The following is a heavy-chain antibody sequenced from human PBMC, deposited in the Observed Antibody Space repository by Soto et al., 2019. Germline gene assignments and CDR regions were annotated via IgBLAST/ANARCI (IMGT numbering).Heavy chain of an antibody. CDR3: ARIIGYCRNNDCSWTFDI. Sequence: GESVKSSCKTSGYSLISYWVAWVLQRPGKGLEWMGTFYPGDSTSTYSPSFQGQVTISVDKSISTAYLHLSSLKASDTAMYYCARIIGYCRNNDCSWTFDIWGQGTTVTVS. J-gene: IGHJ3*02. V-gene: IGHV5-51*01. CDR1: GYSLISYW. CDR2: FYPGDSTS. D-gene: IGHD2-2*03.